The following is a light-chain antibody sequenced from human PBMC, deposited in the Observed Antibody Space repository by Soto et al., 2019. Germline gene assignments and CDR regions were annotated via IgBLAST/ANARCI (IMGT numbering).Light chain of an antibody. J-gene: IGLJ2*01. CDR3: CSYAGSVWV. Sequence: QSVLTQPRSVSGSPGQSVTISCTGTSSDVGGYNYVSWYQQHPGKAPKLMIYDVSKRPSGVPDRFSGSKSVNTASLTISGLQAEDEADYYCCSYAGSVWVFGGGTKLTVL. CDR1: SSDVGGYNY. V-gene: IGLV2-11*01. CDR2: DVS.